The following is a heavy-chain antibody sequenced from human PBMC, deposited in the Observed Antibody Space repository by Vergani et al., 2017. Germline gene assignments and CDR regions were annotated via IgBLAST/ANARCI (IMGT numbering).Heavy chain of an antibody. V-gene: IGHV4-59*01. Sequence: QVQLQESGPGLVKPSQTLSLTCTVSGGSISSYYWSWIRQPPGKGLEWIGYIYYSGSTNYTPSLKSRVTISVDTSKNQFSLKLSSVTAADTAVYYCARGSHYDFWSGYYPYWYFDLWGRGTLVTVSS. D-gene: IGHD3-3*01. J-gene: IGHJ2*01. CDR1: GGSISSYY. CDR2: IYYSGST. CDR3: ARGSHYDFWSGYYPYWYFDL.